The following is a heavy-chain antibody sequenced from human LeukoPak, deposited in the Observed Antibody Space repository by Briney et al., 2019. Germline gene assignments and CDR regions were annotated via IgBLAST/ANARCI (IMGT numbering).Heavy chain of an antibody. CDR1: GFTFDDYG. Sequence: GGSLRLSCAASGFTFDDYGMSWVRQAPGKGVEWVSGINWNGGSTGYADSVKGRFTTSRDNAKNSLYLQMNSLRAEDTALYYCARDPVIAAAGTGVWFDPWGQGTLVTVSS. D-gene: IGHD6-13*01. CDR3: ARDPVIAAAGTGVWFDP. V-gene: IGHV3-20*04. J-gene: IGHJ5*02. CDR2: INWNGGST.